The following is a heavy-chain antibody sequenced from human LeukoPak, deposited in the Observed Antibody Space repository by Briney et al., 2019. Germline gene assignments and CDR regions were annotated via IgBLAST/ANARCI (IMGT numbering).Heavy chain of an antibody. Sequence: GGSLRLSCVVSGFRFSDYYMSWIRQTPGKGLELISYISGSGDAIYYTDSVKGRFTISRDNAKNSLYLQLDSLSAEDTAGYYCASLYDSTGFCFDYWGQGALVTVSS. V-gene: IGHV3-11*01. D-gene: IGHD3-22*01. CDR1: GFRFSDYY. J-gene: IGHJ4*02. CDR3: ASLYDSTGFCFDY. CDR2: ISGSGDAI.